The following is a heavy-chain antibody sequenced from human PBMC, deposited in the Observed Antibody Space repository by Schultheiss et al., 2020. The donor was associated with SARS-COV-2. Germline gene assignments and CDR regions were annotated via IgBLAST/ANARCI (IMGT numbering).Heavy chain of an antibody. CDR1: GFTFSNAW. D-gene: IGHD2-21*02. V-gene: IGHV3-15*01. Sequence: SCAASGFTFSNAWMSWVRQAPGKGLEWVGRIKSKTDGGTTDYAAPVKGRFTISRDDSKNTLYLQMNSLKTEDTAVYYCTVTPIGYYYYYMDVWGKGTTVTVSS. CDR2: IKSKTDGGTT. CDR3: TVTPIGYYYYYMDV. J-gene: IGHJ6*03.